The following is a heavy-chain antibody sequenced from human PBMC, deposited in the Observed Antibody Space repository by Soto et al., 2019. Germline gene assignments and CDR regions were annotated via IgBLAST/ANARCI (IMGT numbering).Heavy chain of an antibody. V-gene: IGHV4-59*01. D-gene: IGHD6-19*01. Sequence: PSETLSLTCTVSGGSISSYYWSWIRQPPGKGLEWIGYIYYSGSTYYNPSLKSRVTISVDTSKNQFSLKLSSVTAADTAVYYCARDRSSGWSDYYYYGMDVWGQGTTVTVSS. J-gene: IGHJ6*02. CDR2: IYYSGST. CDR3: ARDRSSGWSDYYYYGMDV. CDR1: GGSISSYY.